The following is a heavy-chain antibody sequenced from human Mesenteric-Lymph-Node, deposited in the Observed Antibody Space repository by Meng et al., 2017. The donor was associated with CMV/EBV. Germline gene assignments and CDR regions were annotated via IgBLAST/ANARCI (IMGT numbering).Heavy chain of an antibody. J-gene: IGHJ3*01. CDR3: ARSPVLLPPAASDAFDV. CDR2: IDSSSSYK. V-gene: IGHV3-21*01. CDR1: GFTVSSNH. D-gene: IGHD2-2*01. Sequence: GESLKISCAASGFTVSSNHMSWVRQAPGKGLEWVSSIDSSSSYKYYADSMKGRFTISRDNAKNSLYLQMNSLRAEDTAMYYCARSPVLLPPAASDAFDVWGQGTLVTVSS.